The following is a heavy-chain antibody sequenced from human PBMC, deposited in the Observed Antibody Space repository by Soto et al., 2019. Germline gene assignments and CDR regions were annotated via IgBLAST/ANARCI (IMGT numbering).Heavy chain of an antibody. V-gene: IGHV3-43*01. Sequence: PGGSLRLSCAASGFTFDDYTMHWVRQAPGKGLEWVSLTSWDGGSTYYADSVKGRFTISRDNSKNSLYLQMNSLRTEDTALYYCAKDLASGYSYGYGRDYYYGMDVWGQGTTVTVSS. J-gene: IGHJ6*02. CDR2: TSWDGGST. D-gene: IGHD5-18*01. CDR1: GFTFDDYT. CDR3: AKDLASGYSYGYGRDYYYGMDV.